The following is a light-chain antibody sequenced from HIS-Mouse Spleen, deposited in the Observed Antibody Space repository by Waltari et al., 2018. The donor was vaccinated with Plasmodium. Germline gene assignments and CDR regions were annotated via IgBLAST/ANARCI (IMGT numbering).Light chain of an antibody. Sequence: QRVTISCTGSSSTIGAGYYVHWYQQLPGTAPKLLIYGNSNRPSGVPDRFSGSKSGTSASLAITGLQAEDEADYYCQSYDSSLSGSVFGGGTKLTVL. J-gene: IGLJ2*01. CDR1: SSTIGAGYY. CDR3: QSYDSSLSGSV. CDR2: GNS. V-gene: IGLV1-40*01.